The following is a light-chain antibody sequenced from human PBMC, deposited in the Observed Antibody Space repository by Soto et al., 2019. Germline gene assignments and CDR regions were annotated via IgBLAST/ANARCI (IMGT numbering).Light chain of an antibody. CDR3: QQYHAYPRT. CDR2: RAS. J-gene: IGKJ1*01. V-gene: IGKV3-20*01. Sequence: EIVLTQSPGTLSLSPGERAALSCRASQSVSSRYLDWYQQKPGQAPRLLIYRASSRATDIPDRFSGSGSGTEFTLTISSVQPDDFASYYCQQYHAYPRTFGQGTKVDI. CDR1: QSVSSRY.